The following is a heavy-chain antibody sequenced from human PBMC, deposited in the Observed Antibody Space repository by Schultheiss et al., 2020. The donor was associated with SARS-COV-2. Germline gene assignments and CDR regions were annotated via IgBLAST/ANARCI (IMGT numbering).Heavy chain of an antibody. Sequence: GGSLRLSCAASGFTFSSYSMNWVRQAPGKGLEWVAVISYDGSNKYYADSVKGRFTISRDNSKNTLYLQMNSLRAEDTAVYYCAKDRRQSSSHVDYWGQGTLVTVSS. CDR3: AKDRRQSSSHVDY. D-gene: IGHD6-6*01. CDR1: GFTFSSYS. CDR2: ISYDGSNK. J-gene: IGHJ4*02. V-gene: IGHV3-30*18.